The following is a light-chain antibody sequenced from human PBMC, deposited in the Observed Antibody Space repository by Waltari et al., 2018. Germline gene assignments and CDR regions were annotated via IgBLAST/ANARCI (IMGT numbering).Light chain of an antibody. CDR3: LIYYGGIVV. CDR2: TTN. J-gene: IGLJ2*01. CDR1: TGAVTSGNY. Sequence: QTVVTQEPALPVSPGGTITLTCASSTGAVTSGNYPNWFQQKPGQAPRPLIYTTNNKHSWTPARFAGSLLGGKAALTLSGVQPEDEADYYCLIYYGGIVVFGGGTKLTVL. V-gene: IGLV7-43*01.